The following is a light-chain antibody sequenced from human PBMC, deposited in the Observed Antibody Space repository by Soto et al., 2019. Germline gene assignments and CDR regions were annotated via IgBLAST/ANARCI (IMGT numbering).Light chain of an antibody. CDR3: QQYNSLSYT. Sequence: DIQMTQSPSTLSASVGDRVTITCRASQSIDNWLAWFQQKPGKAPKLLIYKASTLESGAPSRFSGSGSGTEFTLTISSLQPDDFATYYCQQYNSLSYTFGQGTKLEIK. J-gene: IGKJ2*01. V-gene: IGKV1-5*03. CDR1: QSIDNW. CDR2: KAS.